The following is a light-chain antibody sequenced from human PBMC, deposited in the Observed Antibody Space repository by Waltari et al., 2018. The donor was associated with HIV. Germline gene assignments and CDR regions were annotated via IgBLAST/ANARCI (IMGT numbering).Light chain of an antibody. CDR1: RGHSNYA. CDR2: VNSDGSH. CDR3: QTWGTGIRV. V-gene: IGLV4-69*01. Sequence: QLVLTQSPSASASLGASVKLTCTLSRGHSNYALAWHQQQPEKGPRYLMKVNSDGSHFKGDGIPDRFSGSTSGAERYLTISSLQSEDEADYYCQTWGTGIRVFGGGTKLTVL. J-gene: IGLJ2*01.